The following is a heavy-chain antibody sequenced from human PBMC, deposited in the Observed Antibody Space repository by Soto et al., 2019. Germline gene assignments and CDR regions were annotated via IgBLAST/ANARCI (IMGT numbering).Heavy chain of an antibody. Sequence: SVKVSCKASGGTFSSYIISRVRQAPGQGLEWMGGIIPNVGITNYAQKFQGRVIIIEDTSTDTAHMELSSLRSEDTAVYYCATVRLTDSSGANYFEYWGQGSLVTVS. CDR1: GGTFSSYI. D-gene: IGHD3-22*01. CDR3: ATVRLTDSSGANYFEY. CDR2: IIPNVGIT. V-gene: IGHV1-69*10. J-gene: IGHJ4*02.